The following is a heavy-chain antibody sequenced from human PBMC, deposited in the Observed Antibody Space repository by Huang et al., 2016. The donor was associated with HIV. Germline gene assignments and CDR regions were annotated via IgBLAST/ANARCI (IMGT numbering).Heavy chain of an antibody. CDR1: GYTFAAHG. CDR3: VSKGHGFNH. J-gene: IGHJ4*02. CDR2: ISAYNGNT. Sequence: QAQFLQSGPEAKKPGASVKVSCKASGYTFAAHGTSWVRQAPGQGLEWMGWISAYNGNTYKTQKVESRVTLTTDTSTNAVFLEERGLRSDDTTGYYCVSKGHGFNHWGPGTLVTVSS. V-gene: IGHV1-18*01. D-gene: IGHD5-12*01.